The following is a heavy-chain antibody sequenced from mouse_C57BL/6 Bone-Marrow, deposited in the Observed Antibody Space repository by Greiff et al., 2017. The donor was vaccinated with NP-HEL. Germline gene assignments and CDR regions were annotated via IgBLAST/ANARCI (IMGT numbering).Heavy chain of an antibody. CDR3: ARKVRYEYFYFDY. Sequence: QVQLQQSGAELVRPGTSVKVSCKASGYAFTNYLLEWVKQRPGQGLEWIGVINTGSGGTNYNEKFKGKATLTTDKSSSTAYMQLSSLTSEDSAVYFGARKVRYEYFYFDYWGQGTTLTVSS. D-gene: IGHD2-4*01. J-gene: IGHJ2*01. V-gene: IGHV1-54*01. CDR1: GYAFTNYL. CDR2: INTGSGGT.